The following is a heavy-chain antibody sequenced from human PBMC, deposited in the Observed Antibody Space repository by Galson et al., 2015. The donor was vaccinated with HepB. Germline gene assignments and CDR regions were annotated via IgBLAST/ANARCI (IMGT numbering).Heavy chain of an antibody. V-gene: IGHV1-69*02. CDR1: GGSFSSYT. CDR3: AAGGSTMDS. Sequence: SVKVSCKASGGSFSSYTISWVRQAPGQGLEWVGRVIPLLDITNYAQRFQGRVTVTADKSSGTAYMELSSLRSDDTAVYYCAAGGSTMDSWGQGTQVTVSS. D-gene: IGHD3-16*01. CDR2: VIPLLDIT. J-gene: IGHJ4*02.